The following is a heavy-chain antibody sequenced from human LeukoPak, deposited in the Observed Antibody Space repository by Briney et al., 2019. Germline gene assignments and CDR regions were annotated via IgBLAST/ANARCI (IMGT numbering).Heavy chain of an antibody. CDR3: ASGEWPQNY. D-gene: IGHD3-10*01. CDR2: IYSGGTT. V-gene: IGHV3-53*01. J-gene: IGHJ4*02. Sequence: GGSLRLSCAASGFTVSNNDMTWVRQVPGKGLEWVSLIYSGGTTYYADSVKGRFTISRDNSENTLYLQMNSLRAEDTAVYYCASGEWPQNYWGQGTLVTVSS. CDR1: GFTVSNND.